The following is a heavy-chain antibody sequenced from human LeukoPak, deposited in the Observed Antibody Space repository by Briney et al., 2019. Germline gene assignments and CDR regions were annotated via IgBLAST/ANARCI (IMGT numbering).Heavy chain of an antibody. J-gene: IGHJ4*02. D-gene: IGHD1-20*01. Sequence: SVKVSCKASGGTFSSYAISWVRQAPGQGLEWMGGIIPIFGTANYAQKFQGRVTITADESTSTAYMELSSLRSEDTAVYYCARSSVRNNWNLDYWGQGSLVTVSS. V-gene: IGHV1-69*01. CDR2: IIPIFGTA. CDR1: GGTFSSYA. CDR3: ARSSVRNNWNLDY.